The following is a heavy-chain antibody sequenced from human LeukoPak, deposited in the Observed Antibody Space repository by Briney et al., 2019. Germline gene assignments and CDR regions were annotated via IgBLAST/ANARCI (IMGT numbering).Heavy chain of an antibody. CDR1: GFTVSSNY. CDR2: IYSGGST. CDR3: AKDPNGDYIGTFDI. J-gene: IGHJ3*02. V-gene: IGHV3-53*01. D-gene: IGHD4-17*01. Sequence: GGSLRLSCAASGFTVSSNYMSWVRQAPGKGLEWVSVIYSGGSTYYADSVKGRFTISRDNSKNTLYLQMNSLRAEDTAVYYCAKDPNGDYIGTFDIWGQGTMVTVSS.